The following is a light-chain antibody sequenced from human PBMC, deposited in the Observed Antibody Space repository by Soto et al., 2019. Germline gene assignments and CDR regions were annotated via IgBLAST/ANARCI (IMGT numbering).Light chain of an antibody. J-gene: IGLJ2*01. CDR3: CSYTSSGTLVV. CDR2: DVS. CDR1: SGDVGGYDY. V-gene: IGLV2-14*03. Sequence: QSALTQPASVSGSPGQSITISCTGTSGDVGGYDYVSWYQQHPCKVPKLMIYDVSKRPSGVSDRFSGSKSGNTASLTISGLQAEDESDYYCCSYTSSGTLVVFGGGTKLTVL.